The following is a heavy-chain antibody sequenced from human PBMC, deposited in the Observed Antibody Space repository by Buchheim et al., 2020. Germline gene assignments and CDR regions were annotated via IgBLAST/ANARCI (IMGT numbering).Heavy chain of an antibody. D-gene: IGHD4-23*01. CDR3: ARATGVTSGWNGVDV. V-gene: IGHV4-34*02. Sequence: QEQVQQWGAGLLKPSETLSLTCAVYGGSSSVYYWNWIRQSPGKGLEWIGEISHAGFTNYNPSLKNRVIISLDTSRNQISLRLSSVTAADTAVYYCARATGVTSGWNGVDVWGQGTT. J-gene: IGHJ6*02. CDR2: ISHAGFT. CDR1: GGSSSVYY.